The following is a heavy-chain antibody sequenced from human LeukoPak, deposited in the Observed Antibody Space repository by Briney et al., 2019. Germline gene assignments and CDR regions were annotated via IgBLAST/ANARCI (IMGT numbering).Heavy chain of an antibody. J-gene: IGHJ3*02. CDR3: ARFSYFDWLWYAFDI. CDR2: IYYSGST. Sequence: SETLSLTCTVSGGSISSSSYYWGWIRQPPGKGLEWIGSIYYSGSTYYNPSLKSRVTISVDTSKNQFSLKLSSVTAADTAVYYCARFSYFDWLWYAFDIWGQGTMVTVSS. D-gene: IGHD3-9*01. CDR1: GGSISSSSYY. V-gene: IGHV4-39*07.